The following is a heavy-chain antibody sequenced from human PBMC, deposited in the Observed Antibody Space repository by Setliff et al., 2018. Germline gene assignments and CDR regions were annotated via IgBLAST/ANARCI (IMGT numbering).Heavy chain of an antibody. J-gene: IGHJ4*02. CDR2: IYHSGSI. D-gene: IGHD2-21*02. CDR1: GGSISSSNW. V-gene: IGHV4-4*02. Sequence: SETLSLTCTVSGGSISSSNWWTWVRQPPGKGLEWIGEIYHSGSINYNPSLKSRVTMSVDKSKNQFSLKLTSVTAADTAVYYCARGRGPHCSPYDYWGQGTLVTVSS. CDR3: ARGRGPHCSPYDY.